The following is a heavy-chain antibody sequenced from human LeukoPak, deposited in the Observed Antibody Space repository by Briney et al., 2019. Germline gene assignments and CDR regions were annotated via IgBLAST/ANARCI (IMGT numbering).Heavy chain of an antibody. Sequence: PSETLSLTCAVYGGSFSGYYWSWIRQPPGKGLEWIGYIYYSGSTNYNPSLKSRVTISVDTSKNQFSLKLSSVTAADTAVYYCARFERYNWNYPIWGQGTLVTVSS. V-gene: IGHV4-59*08. CDR2: IYYSGST. CDR3: ARFERYNWNYPI. J-gene: IGHJ4*02. CDR1: GGSFSGYY. D-gene: IGHD1-7*01.